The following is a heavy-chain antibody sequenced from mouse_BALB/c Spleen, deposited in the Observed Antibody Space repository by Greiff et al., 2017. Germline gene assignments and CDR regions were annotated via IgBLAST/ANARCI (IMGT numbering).Heavy chain of an antibody. CDR2: ISSGSSTI. D-gene: IGHD1-1*02. CDR3: AREVGPFDY. V-gene: IGHV5-17*02. Sequence: DVMLVESGGGLVQPGGSRKLSCAASGFTFSSFGMHWVRQAPEKGLEWVAYISSGSSTIYYADTVKGRFTISRDNPKNTLFLQMTSLRSEDTAMYYCAREVGPFDYWGQGTTLTVAS. J-gene: IGHJ2*01. CDR1: GFTFSSFG.